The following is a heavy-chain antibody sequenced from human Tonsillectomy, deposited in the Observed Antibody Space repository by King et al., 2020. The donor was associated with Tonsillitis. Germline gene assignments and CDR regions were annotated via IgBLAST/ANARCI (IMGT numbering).Heavy chain of an antibody. Sequence: VQLVESGGGLVKPGGSLRLSCAASGFTFSDYYMSWIRQTPGKGLEWVSYITSSGYTIYYADSVKGRFTISRDNAKNSLYLQMNSLRAEDTAVYYCARGYITMFRARQAFDIWGQGTMVTVSS. CDR3: ARGYITMFRARQAFDI. CDR1: GFTFSDYY. D-gene: IGHD3-10*01. CDR2: ITSSGYTI. V-gene: IGHV3-11*01. J-gene: IGHJ3*02.